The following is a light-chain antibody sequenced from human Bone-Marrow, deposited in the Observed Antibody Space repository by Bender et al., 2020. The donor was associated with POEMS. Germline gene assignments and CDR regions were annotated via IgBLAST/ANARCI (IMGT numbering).Light chain of an antibody. CDR1: SGHTSYA. J-gene: IGLJ3*02. Sequence: QLLLTQSPAASASLGASIKLTCTLSSGHTSYAIAWHQQQPGKGPRYLLRLNSDGTHSTGDGIPARFSGSSSGAERHLIISGLQADDEAHYYCQSYDNGLNGWVFGGGTKLTVL. V-gene: IGLV4-69*01. CDR2: LNSDGTH. CDR3: QSYDNGLNGWV.